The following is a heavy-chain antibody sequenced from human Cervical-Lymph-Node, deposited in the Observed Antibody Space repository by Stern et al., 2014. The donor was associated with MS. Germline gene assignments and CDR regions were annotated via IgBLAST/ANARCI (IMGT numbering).Heavy chain of an antibody. Sequence: QITLKESGPTLVKPTQTLTLTCTFSGFSLNTLGVGVGWIRQPPGKALEWLAGHYGDDDKRYSLSLSNSLTVGRYTPKTQLVLTLTNTDPVYTPTYYFTYSFLRLGELSSPPVLSWGLGTLVTVSS. J-gene: IGHJ5*02. CDR1: GFSLNTLGVG. CDR2: HYGDDDK. CDR3: TYSFLRLGELSSPPVLS. D-gene: IGHD3-16*01. V-gene: IGHV2-5*02.